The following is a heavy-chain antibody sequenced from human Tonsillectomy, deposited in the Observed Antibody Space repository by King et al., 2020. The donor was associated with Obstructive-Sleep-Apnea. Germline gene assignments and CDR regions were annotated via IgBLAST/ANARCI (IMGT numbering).Heavy chain of an antibody. V-gene: IGHV3-48*04. CDR1: GFTFRSHS. J-gene: IGHJ4*02. Sequence: VQLVESGGGLVQPGGSLRLSCAASGFTFRSHSMNWVRQAPGKGLEWVSYISSSSSTIYYADSLKGRFTISRDNAKNSLYLQMNSLRAEDTAVYYCARARDYYGSGSPDYWGQGTLVTVSS. CDR2: ISSSSSTI. CDR3: ARARDYYGSGSPDY. D-gene: IGHD3-10*01.